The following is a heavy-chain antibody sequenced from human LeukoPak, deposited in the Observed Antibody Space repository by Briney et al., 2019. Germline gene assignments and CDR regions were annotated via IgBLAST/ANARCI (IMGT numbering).Heavy chain of an antibody. Sequence: GGSLRLSCAASGSTFRNYGMHWVRQAPGKGLEWVALILYDGRKVYHADSVKGRFTISRDNSKNTLYLQMNSLRAEDTALYYCARDDDYGGNNLDYWGQGTLVTVSS. J-gene: IGHJ4*02. D-gene: IGHD4-23*01. CDR2: ILYDGRKV. V-gene: IGHV3-30*02. CDR3: ARDDDYGGNNLDY. CDR1: GSTFRNYG.